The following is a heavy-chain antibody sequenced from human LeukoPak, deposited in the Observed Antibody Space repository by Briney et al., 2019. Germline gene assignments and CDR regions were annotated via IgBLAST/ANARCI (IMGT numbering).Heavy chain of an antibody. CDR1: GFIFSNYW. V-gene: IGHV3-7*01. Sequence: GGSLRLSCAASGFIFSNYWMSWVRQVPGKGLDWVANMKQDGREKYLVDSVKGRFTISRDNAKNSLYLQMNSLRAEDTAVYYCARDAMVRGVIPNYYYYMDVWGKGTTVTVSS. D-gene: IGHD3-10*01. J-gene: IGHJ6*03. CDR3: ARDAMVRGVIPNYYYYMDV. CDR2: MKQDGREK.